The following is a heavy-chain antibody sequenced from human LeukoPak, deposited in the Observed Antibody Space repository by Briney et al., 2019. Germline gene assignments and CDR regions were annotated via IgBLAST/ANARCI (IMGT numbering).Heavy chain of an antibody. V-gene: IGHV3-53*01. J-gene: IGHJ4*02. CDR2: LYSDGNT. Sequence: GGSLRLSCAASGFTVITNDMTWVRQAPGKGLEWVSVLYSDGNTKYADSVQGRFTISRDNSKNTLYLEMNSLSPDDTAVYYCARGVEPLAANTLAYWGQGTLVTAAS. CDR3: ARGVEPLAANTLAY. D-gene: IGHD1-14*01. CDR1: GFTVITND.